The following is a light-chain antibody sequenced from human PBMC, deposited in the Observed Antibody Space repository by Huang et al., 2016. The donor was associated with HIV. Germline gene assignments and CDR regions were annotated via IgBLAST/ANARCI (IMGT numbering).Light chain of an antibody. J-gene: IGKJ4*01. CDR1: QSISSY. Sequence: DIQMTQSLSSLSASVGDRVTITCRASQSISSYLNWYQQKPWKSPKLLIYVSSSMQSVVPSRFSVRGSVTDFTLTISSLQPEDFATYNCQQSYSSLTFGGGTKVEIK. V-gene: IGKV1-39*01. CDR3: QQSYSSLT. CDR2: VSS.